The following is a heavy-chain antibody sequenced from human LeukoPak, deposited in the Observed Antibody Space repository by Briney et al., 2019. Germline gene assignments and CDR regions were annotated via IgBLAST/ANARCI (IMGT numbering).Heavy chain of an antibody. CDR1: GGSISNYY. CDR3: ARVTVTTLDVVWFDP. Sequence: SETLSLTCTVSGGSISNYYWNWIRQPPGKGLEWIGYIYYSGTTNYNPPLKSRVSMSVDTSKNQFSLKLSSVTAADTAVYYCARVTVTTLDVVWFDPWGQGTLVTVSS. D-gene: IGHD4-17*01. V-gene: IGHV4-59*01. J-gene: IGHJ5*02. CDR2: IYYSGTT.